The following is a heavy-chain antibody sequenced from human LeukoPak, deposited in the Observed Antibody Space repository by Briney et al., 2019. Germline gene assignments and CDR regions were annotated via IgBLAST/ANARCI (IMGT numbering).Heavy chain of an antibody. J-gene: IGHJ4*02. D-gene: IGHD3-3*01. Sequence: TGGSLRLSCAASGFTFSSYSMNWVRQAPGKGLEWVSSISSSSSYIYYADSVKGRFTISRDNAKKSLYLQMNSLRAEDTAVYYCASGFLDDFWSGHFWGQGTLVTVSS. V-gene: IGHV3-21*01. CDR1: GFTFSSYS. CDR3: ASGFLDDFWSGHF. CDR2: ISSSSSYI.